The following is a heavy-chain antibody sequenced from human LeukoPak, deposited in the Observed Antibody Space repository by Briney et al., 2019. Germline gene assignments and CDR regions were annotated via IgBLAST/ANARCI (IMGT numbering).Heavy chain of an antibody. D-gene: IGHD5-18*01. J-gene: IGHJ5*02. CDR1: GGSLSGFY. CDR3: ARRYSYDYFNVGWFDP. Sequence: PSETLSLTCAVYGGSLSGFYWSWIRQSPGKGLEWIGEINHSGSTNYNPSLKSRVTISLDTTKNQFSLKLSSVTAADTAVYYCARRYSYDYFNVGWFDPWGQGTLVTVSS. CDR2: INHSGST. V-gene: IGHV4-34*01.